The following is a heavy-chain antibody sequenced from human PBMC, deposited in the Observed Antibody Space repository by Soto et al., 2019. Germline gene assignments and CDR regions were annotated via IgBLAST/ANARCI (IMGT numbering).Heavy chain of an antibody. V-gene: IGHV3-30-3*01. CDR1: GFTFSSYA. D-gene: IGHD4-4*01. J-gene: IGHJ4*02. CDR2: ISYDGSNK. Sequence: QVPLVESGGGVVQPGRSLRLSCAASGFTFSSYAMHWVRQAPGKGLEWVAVISYDGSNKYYADSVKGRFTISRDNSKNTLYLQMNSLRAEDTAVYYCARSSVTTILYYFDYWGQGTLVTVSS. CDR3: ARSSVTTILYYFDY.